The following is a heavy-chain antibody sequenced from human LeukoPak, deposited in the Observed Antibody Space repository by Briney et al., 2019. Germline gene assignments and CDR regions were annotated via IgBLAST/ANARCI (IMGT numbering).Heavy chain of an antibody. J-gene: IGHJ4*02. Sequence: PGESLKISCQASGYSFSSYWIGWVRHMPGKGLEWMGIIYPGDSDTRYSPSFQGQVTISADKSISTAYLQWSSLRASDTAMYYCARRRLGNYYFDYWGQGTLVTVSS. CDR2: IYPGDSDT. D-gene: IGHD7-27*01. V-gene: IGHV5-51*01. CDR3: ARRRLGNYYFDY. CDR1: GYSFSSYW.